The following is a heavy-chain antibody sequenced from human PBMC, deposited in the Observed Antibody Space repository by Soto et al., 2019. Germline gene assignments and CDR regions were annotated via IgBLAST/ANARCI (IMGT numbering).Heavy chain of an antibody. J-gene: IGHJ3*02. CDR3: AKVQGVVAAFLFDAFDI. CDR2: ISGRGGST. Sequence: SGGSLRLSCAASGFTFSSYAMGWVRQAPGKGLEWVSVISGRGGSTYYADSVKGRFTISRDNSKNTLYLQMNSLRAEDTAVYYCAKVQGVVAAFLFDAFDIWGQGTMVTVS. D-gene: IGHD2-15*01. V-gene: IGHV3-23*01. CDR1: GFTFSSYA.